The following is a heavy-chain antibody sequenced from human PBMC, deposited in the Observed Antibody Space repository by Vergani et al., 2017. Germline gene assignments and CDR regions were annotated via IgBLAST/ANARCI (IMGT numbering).Heavy chain of an antibody. V-gene: IGHV1-46*01. D-gene: IGHD6-19*01. CDR1: GYPFTSYY. J-gene: IGHJ4*02. CDR3: ARDFGWAVAGNY. CDR2: INPSGGST. Sequence: QVQLVQSGAEVKKPGASVKVSCKASGYPFTSYYMLWVRQAPGQGLEWMGIINPSGGSTSYAQKFQGRVTMTRDTSTGTVYMELISLRSEATAVYYCARDFGWAVAGNYWGQGTLVTVSS.